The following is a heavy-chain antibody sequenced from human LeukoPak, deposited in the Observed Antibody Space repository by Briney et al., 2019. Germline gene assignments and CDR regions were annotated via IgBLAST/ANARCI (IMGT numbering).Heavy chain of an antibody. D-gene: IGHD3-16*02. V-gene: IGHV4-39*01. CDR1: GGSISSSSYY. CDR3: ARSDPLADWFDP. Sequence: SETLSLTCTVSGGSISSSSYYWGWIRQPPGKGLEWIGSIYYSGSTYYNPSLKSRVTISVDTSKNQFSLKLSSVTAADTAVYYCARSDPLADWFDPWGQGALVTVSS. J-gene: IGHJ5*02. CDR2: IYYSGST.